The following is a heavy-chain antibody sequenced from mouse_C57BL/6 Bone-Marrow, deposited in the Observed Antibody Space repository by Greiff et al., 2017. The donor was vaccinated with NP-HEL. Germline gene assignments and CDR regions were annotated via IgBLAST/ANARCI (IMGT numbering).Heavy chain of an antibody. J-gene: IGHJ1*03. CDR1: GYSFTSYY. CDR3: ARSLLRSFWYFDV. D-gene: IGHD1-1*01. Sequence: QVQLQQSGPELVKPGASVKISCKASGYSFTSYYIHWVKQRPGQGLEWIGWIYLGSGNTKYNEKFKGKATLTADTSACTAYMQLSSLTSEVSAVYYCARSLLRSFWYFDVWGTGTTVTVSS. V-gene: IGHV1-66*01. CDR2: IYLGSGNT.